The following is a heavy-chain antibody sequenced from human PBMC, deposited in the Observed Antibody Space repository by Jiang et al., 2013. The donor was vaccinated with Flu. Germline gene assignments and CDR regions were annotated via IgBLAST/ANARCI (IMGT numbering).Heavy chain of an antibody. CDR1: GHSLSQFS. CDR2: FDPEDGER. J-gene: IGHJ4*02. V-gene: IGHV1-24*01. Sequence: SGAEVKKPGASVKVSCRLSGHSLSQFSMHWVRQAPGKGLEWMGGFDPEDGERLYAQNFQGRVTMTTDTSTSTAYMELRSLRSDDTAVYYCARDSLPTYYYDSTGSLGDYWGQGTLVTVSS. D-gene: IGHD3-22*01. CDR3: ARDSLPTYYYDSTGSLGDY.